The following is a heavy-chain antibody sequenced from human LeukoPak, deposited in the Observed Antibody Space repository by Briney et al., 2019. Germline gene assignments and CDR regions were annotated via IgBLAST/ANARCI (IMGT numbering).Heavy chain of an antibody. V-gene: IGHV4-4*07. D-gene: IGHD3-22*01. CDR1: GGSISNNY. CDR3: ARRGDYYDSSGYYRYYFDY. J-gene: IGHJ4*02. Sequence: SETLSLTCSVSGGSISNNYWSWFRQPAGKGLEWIGRIYTSGSTNYNPSLKSRVTMSVDTSKNQFSLKLSSVTAADTAVYYCARRGDYYDSSGYYRYYFDYWGQGTLVTVSS. CDR2: IYTSGST.